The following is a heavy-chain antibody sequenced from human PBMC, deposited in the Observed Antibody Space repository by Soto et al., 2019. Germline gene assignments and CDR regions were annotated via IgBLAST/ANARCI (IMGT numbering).Heavy chain of an antibody. D-gene: IGHD5-18*01. Sequence: GGSLRLSCAASGFSVSSNYMTWVRQAPGKGLEWVSVIYSVGSTYYADSVKGRFTISRDSSENTLYLQMNSLRAEDTAIYYCAKEGGYSFGPGNYYGMDVWGQGTTVTVSS. CDR2: IYSVGST. CDR1: GFSVSSNY. J-gene: IGHJ6*02. CDR3: AKEGGYSFGPGNYYGMDV. V-gene: IGHV3-53*01.